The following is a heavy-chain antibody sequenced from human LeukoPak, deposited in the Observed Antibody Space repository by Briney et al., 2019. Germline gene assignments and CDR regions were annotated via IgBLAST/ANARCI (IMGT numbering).Heavy chain of an antibody. CDR2: IYHSGST. CDR1: GYSISSGYY. CDR3: ARDSPEGYY. D-gene: IGHD2-2*01. J-gene: IGHJ4*02. Sequence: SETLSLTCTVSGYSISSGYYWGWIRQPPGKGLEWIGSIYHSGSTYYNPSLKSRVTISVDTSKNQFSLKLSPVTAADTAVYYCARDSPEGYYWGQGTLVTVSS. V-gene: IGHV4-38-2*02.